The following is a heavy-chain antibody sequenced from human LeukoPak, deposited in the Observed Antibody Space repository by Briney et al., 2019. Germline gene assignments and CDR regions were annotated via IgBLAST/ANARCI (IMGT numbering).Heavy chain of an antibody. D-gene: IGHD1-26*01. CDR3: ARGGSPGYYYYGLDV. Sequence: ASATVSSKASGDTFTGYYLHWVRQAPGQGLEWMGWINPNSGATDYAQKFQGRVTLTRDTSISTAYMELSRLRSDDTAVYYCARGGSPGYYYYGLDVWGQGTTVTVSS. V-gene: IGHV1-2*02. J-gene: IGHJ6*02. CDR1: GDTFTGYY. CDR2: INPNSGAT.